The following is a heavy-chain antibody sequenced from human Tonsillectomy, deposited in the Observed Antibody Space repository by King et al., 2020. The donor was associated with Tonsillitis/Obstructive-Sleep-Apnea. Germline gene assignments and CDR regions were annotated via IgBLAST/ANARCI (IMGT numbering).Heavy chain of an antibody. V-gene: IGHV3-30*18. Sequence: VQLVESGGGVVQPGRSLRLSCAASGFTFSSYGMHWVRQAPGKGLEWVAVISYDGSNKYYADSVKGRFTISRDNSKNTLYLQMNSLRAEDTAVYYCAKDRGTMVYAPGGYWGQGTLVTVSS. CDR1: GFTFSSYG. CDR3: AKDRGTMVYAPGGY. D-gene: IGHD2-8*01. CDR2: ISYDGSNK. J-gene: IGHJ4*02.